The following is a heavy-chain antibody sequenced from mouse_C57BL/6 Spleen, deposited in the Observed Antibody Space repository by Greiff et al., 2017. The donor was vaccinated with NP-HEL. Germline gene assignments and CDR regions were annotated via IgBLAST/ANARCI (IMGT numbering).Heavy chain of an antibody. J-gene: IGHJ4*01. Sequence: VKLMESGAELARPGASVKMSCKASGYTFTSYTMHWVKQRPGQGLEWIGYINPSSGYTKYNQKFKDKATLTADKSSSTAYMQLSSLTSEDSAVYYCARDDGSSYVTYYAMDYWGQGTSVTVSS. CDR1: GYTFTSYT. CDR2: INPSSGYT. D-gene: IGHD1-1*01. V-gene: IGHV1-4*01. CDR3: ARDDGSSYVTYYAMDY.